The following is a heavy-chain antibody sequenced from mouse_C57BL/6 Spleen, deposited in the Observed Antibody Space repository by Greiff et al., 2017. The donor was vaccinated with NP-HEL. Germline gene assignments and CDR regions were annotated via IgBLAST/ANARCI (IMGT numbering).Heavy chain of an antibody. CDR2: IYPRDGST. V-gene: IGHV1-78*01. D-gene: IGHD2-2*01. J-gene: IGHJ3*01. Sequence: VQLQESDAELVKPGASVKISCKVSGYTFTDHTIHWMKQRPEQGLEWIGYIYPRDGSTKYNEKFKGKATLTADTSSTTAYMQLNSLTSEGSAVYFCARDGGDDGAWFAYWGKGTLVTVSA. CDR1: GYTFTDHT. CDR3: ARDGGDDGAWFAY.